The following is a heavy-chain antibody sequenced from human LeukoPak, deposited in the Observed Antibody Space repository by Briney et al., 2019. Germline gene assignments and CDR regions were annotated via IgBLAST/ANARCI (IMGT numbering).Heavy chain of an antibody. J-gene: IGHJ4*02. V-gene: IGHV3-48*02. D-gene: IGHD4-17*01. Sequence: PGGSLRLSCAASGFTFSSYSMSWVRQAPGKGLEWVSYIISSSSTIYYADSVKGRFTISRDNAKNSLYLQMNSLRDEDTAVYYCARENDYGDYGGDYWGQGTLVTVSS. CDR1: GFTFSSYS. CDR3: ARENDYGDYGGDY. CDR2: IISSSSTI.